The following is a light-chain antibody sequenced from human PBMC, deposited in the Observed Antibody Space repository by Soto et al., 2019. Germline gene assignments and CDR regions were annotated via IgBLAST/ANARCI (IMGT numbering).Light chain of an antibody. J-gene: IGKJ2*01. V-gene: IGKV1-39*01. CDR1: QSISSY. CDR2: AAS. CDR3: HQSYSTPRT. Sequence: DIQMTQSPSSLSASVGDRVTITCRASQSISSYLNWYQQKPGKAPKLLIYAASSLQSGVPSRFSGSGSGTDFTLTISSLQPEDFATYYGHQSYSTPRTFSQGTKLEIK.